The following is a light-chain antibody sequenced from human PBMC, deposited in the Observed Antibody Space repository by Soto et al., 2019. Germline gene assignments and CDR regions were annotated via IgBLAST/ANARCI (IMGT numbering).Light chain of an antibody. V-gene: IGKV1-5*03. CDR2: KAS. CDR3: QYWDDYSWT. Sequence: DIQMTQSPSTLSASVGDRVTITRRASQSITDWLAWYQQKPGKAPKFLIYKASNLEGGVPSRFSGSGSGTDLTLTISSVQPDDFATYYCQYWDDYSWTFGQGTKVEIK. J-gene: IGKJ1*01. CDR1: QSITDW.